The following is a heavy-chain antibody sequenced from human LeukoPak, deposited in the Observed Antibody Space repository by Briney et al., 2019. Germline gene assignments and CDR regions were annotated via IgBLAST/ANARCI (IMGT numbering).Heavy chain of an antibody. D-gene: IGHD4-11*01. CDR1: GFTFNNYA. J-gene: IGHJ4*02. CDR3: ARWGNDYSQFDS. V-gene: IGHV3-23*01. Sequence: SGGSLRLSCAASGFTFNNYAMTWVCQAPGKGLEWVSVVSGSGDNTNYADSVKGRFTISRDNSKNTLFLQMNSLRTEDTAVYFCARWGNDYSQFDSWGQGTLVTVSS. CDR2: VSGSGDNT.